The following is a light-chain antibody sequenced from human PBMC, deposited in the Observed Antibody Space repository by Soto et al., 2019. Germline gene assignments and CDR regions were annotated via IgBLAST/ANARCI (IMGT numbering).Light chain of an antibody. CDR1: QIISSW. CDR3: QQYNSYSRT. CDR2: KAS. Sequence: DIQVTKSPSTLSASVGDRVTITGRASQIISSWLAGYQQKPGKAPKLLIYKASSLESGVPSRFSGSGSGTEFTLTISSLQPDDFATYYCQQYNSYSRTFGQGTKVDIK. V-gene: IGKV1-5*03. J-gene: IGKJ2*02.